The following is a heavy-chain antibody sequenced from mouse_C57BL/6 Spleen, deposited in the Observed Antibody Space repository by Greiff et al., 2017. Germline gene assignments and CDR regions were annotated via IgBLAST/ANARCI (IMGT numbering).Heavy chain of an antibody. CDR1: GYAFSSSW. CDR2: IYPGDGDT. V-gene: IGHV1-82*01. D-gene: IGHD2-4*01. Sequence: LQESGPELVKPGASVKISCKASGYAFSSSWMNWVKQRPGKGLEWIGRIYPGDGDTNYNGKFKGKATLTADKSSSTAYMQLSSLTSEDSAVYFCARSTMITTFFDYWGQGTTLTVSS. CDR3: ARSTMITTFFDY. J-gene: IGHJ2*01.